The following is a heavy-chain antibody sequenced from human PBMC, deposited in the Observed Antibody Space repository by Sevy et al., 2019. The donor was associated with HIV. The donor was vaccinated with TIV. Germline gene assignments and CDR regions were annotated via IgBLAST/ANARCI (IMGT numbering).Heavy chain of an antibody. CDR3: ARGNYYDSTGYYPDTFDI. V-gene: IGHV3-7*01. J-gene: IGHJ3*02. CDR1: GFTFSSYW. D-gene: IGHD3-22*01. CDR2: IKQDGSEK. Sequence: GGSLRLSCAASGFTFSSYWMSWVRQAPGKGLEWVANIKQDGSEKYYVDSVKGRFTISRDNAKNSLYLQMNSLRAEDTAVYYCARGNYYDSTGYYPDTFDIWGQGTMVTVSS.